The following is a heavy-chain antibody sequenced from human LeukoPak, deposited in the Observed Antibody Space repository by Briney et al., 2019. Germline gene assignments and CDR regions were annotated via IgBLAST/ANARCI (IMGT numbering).Heavy chain of an antibody. D-gene: IGHD3-10*01. Sequence: ASVKVSCKASGYTFTSFDINGVRQAIGQGREWVGWMNYNSGNTGYAQKFQGRVIMTRNISISTAYMELRSLRSDDTAVYYCARGPGWFGAPRYGMDVWGQGTTVTVSS. V-gene: IGHV1-8*01. CDR1: GYTFTSFD. CDR2: MNYNSGNT. J-gene: IGHJ6*02. CDR3: ARGPGWFGAPRYGMDV.